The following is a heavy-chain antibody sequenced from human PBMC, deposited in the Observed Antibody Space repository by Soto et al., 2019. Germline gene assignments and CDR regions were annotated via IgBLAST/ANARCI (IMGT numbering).Heavy chain of an antibody. CDR3: AYIVLSTVFGLVTTTASYFGF. CDR2: SYWDDDK. V-gene: IGHV2-5*02. D-gene: IGHD3-3*01. J-gene: IGHJ4*02. Sequence: QITLNESGPPVVRPTETLTLTCRFSGFSLTTSGVGVGWIRQSPGKAPEWLAVSYWDDDKLYSASLMSRLTITKETSKNQVVLTVSDLDPTDTATYYCAYIVLSTVFGLVTTTASYFGFWGQGTTVAVSS. CDR1: GFSLTTSGVG.